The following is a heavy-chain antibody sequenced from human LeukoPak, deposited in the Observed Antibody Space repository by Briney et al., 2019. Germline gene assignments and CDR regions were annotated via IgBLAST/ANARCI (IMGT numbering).Heavy chain of an antibody. CDR3: ARGRTTGTTYYYYYMDV. CDR1: GGSMSSYY. CDR2: IYYSGNT. Sequence: PSETLSLTCTVSGGSMSSYYWNWIRQPPGKGLEWIGYIYYSGNTNYNPSLKSRVTISLDTSKNQFSLKLSSVTAADTAVYYCARGRTTGTTYYYYYMDVWGKGTTVTVSS. V-gene: IGHV4-59*12. D-gene: IGHD1-1*01. J-gene: IGHJ6*03.